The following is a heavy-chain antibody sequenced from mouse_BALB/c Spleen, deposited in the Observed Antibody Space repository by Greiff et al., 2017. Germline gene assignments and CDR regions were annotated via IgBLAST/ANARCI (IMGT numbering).Heavy chain of an antibody. CDR1: GFTFSSYA. CDR2: ISSGGSYT. V-gene: IGHV5-9-3*01. J-gene: IGHJ2*01. D-gene: IGHD2-10*02. Sequence: EVQLVESGGGLVKPGGSLKLSCAASGFTFSSYAMSWVRQTPEKRLEWVATISSGGSYTYYPDSVKGRFTISRDNAKNTLYLQMSSLRSEDTAMYYCARQKYGNYVGFDYWGQGTTLTVSS. CDR3: ARQKYGNYVGFDY.